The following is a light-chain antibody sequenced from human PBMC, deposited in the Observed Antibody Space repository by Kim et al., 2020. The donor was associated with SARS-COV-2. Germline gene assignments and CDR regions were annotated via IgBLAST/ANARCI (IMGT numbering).Light chain of an antibody. J-gene: IGLJ3*02. CDR1: SGHSGNA. CDR2: VNNDGSH. CDR3: QSWGV. V-gene: IGLV4-69*01. Sequence: ASLGASVKLTCTLNSGHSGNAIAWHQQQPEKGPRYLMKVNNDGSHSKGDGIPDPFSGSSSGAERYLTISSLQSVDEADYYCQSWGVFGGGTKLTVL.